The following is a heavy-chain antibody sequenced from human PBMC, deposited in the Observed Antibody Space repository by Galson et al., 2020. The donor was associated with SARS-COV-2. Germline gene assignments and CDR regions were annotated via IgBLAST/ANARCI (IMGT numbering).Heavy chain of an antibody. CDR2: ISSSGSTI. Sequence: GGSLRLSCAASGFNFSDYYMSWIRQAPGKGLEWVSYISSSGSTIYYADSVKGRFTISRDNAKNSLYLQMNSLRAEDTAVYYCAREGGITRVRGVISSRARYYYGMDVWGQGTTVTVSS. D-gene: IGHD3-10*01. V-gene: IGHV3-11*01. CDR1: GFNFSDYY. J-gene: IGHJ6*02. CDR3: AREGGITRVRGVISSRARYYYGMDV.